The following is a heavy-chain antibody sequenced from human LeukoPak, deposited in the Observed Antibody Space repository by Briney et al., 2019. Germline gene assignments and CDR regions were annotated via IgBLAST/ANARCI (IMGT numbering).Heavy chain of an antibody. Sequence: ASVKVSCKASGYTLTNYDINWVRQTTGQGLEWMGWMKPKSGETGYAQKFQGRATMTRDTSINTAYMELSSLTSEDTAVYYCARDYGGNSGWFDPWGKGTLVTVSS. CDR2: MKPKSGET. V-gene: IGHV1-8*01. CDR3: ARDYGGNSGWFDP. CDR1: GYTLTNYD. D-gene: IGHD4-23*01. J-gene: IGHJ5*02.